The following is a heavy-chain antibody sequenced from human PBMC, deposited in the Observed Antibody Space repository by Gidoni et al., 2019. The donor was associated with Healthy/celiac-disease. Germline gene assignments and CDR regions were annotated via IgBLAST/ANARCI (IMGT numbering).Heavy chain of an antibody. CDR2: ISSSSSTI. V-gene: IGHV3-48*02. CDR1: GFTFSSYS. D-gene: IGHD2-2*01. Sequence: EVQLVESGGGLVQPGVSLRLSCAASGFTFSSYSMNWVRQAPGKGLEWVSYISSSSSTIYYADSVKGRFTISRDNAKNSLYLQMNSLRDEDTAVYYCARTGVVPAAIVRGHYGMDVWGQGTTVTVSS. J-gene: IGHJ6*02. CDR3: ARTGVVPAAIVRGHYGMDV.